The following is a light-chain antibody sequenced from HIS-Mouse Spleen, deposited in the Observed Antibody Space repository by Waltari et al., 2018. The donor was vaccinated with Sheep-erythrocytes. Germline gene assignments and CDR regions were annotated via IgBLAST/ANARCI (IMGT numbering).Light chain of an antibody. CDR2: QDW. J-gene: IGLJ2*01. Sequence: SYELTQPPSVSVSPGQTASITCPGDKLGDKYACWYQQKPGQSPVLVIYQDWKRPSGIPERFAGSNSGNTATLTISGTQAMDEADYYCQAWDSSTVVFGGGTKLTVL. CDR1: KLGDKY. CDR3: QAWDSSTVV. V-gene: IGLV3-1*01.